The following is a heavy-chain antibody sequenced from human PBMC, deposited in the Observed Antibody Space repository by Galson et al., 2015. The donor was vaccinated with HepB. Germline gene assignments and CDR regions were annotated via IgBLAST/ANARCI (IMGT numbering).Heavy chain of an antibody. V-gene: IGHV3-23*01. Sequence: SLRLSCAASGFTFSTYTMSWVRQTPGKGLEWVSTISANGGSTYYADSVEGRFTISRDNSKNTLYLQMNSLRAEDTAVYFCAKSIRVATIYSEFFDYWGQGTLVTVSS. D-gene: IGHD5-12*01. CDR1: GFTFSTYT. CDR2: ISANGGST. J-gene: IGHJ4*02. CDR3: AKSIRVATIYSEFFDY.